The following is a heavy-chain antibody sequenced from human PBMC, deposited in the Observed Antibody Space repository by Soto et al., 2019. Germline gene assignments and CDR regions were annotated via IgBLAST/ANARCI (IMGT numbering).Heavy chain of an antibody. V-gene: IGHV4-30-4*01. D-gene: IGHD6-6*01. J-gene: IGHJ6*02. Sequence: QVQLQESGPGLVKPSQTLSLTCTVSGGSIRSGDYYWSWIRQPPGKGLEWIGYIYYSGSTYYNPSLKSRLTISVDTSKHQFALKLGSVTAADTAVYYCARELRRIAARQGGGMDVWGQGTTVTVSS. CDR3: ARELRRIAARQGGGMDV. CDR1: GGSIRSGDYY. CDR2: IYYSGST.